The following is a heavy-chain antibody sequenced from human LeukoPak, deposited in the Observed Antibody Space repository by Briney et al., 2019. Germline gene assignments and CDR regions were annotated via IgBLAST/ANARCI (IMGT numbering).Heavy chain of an antibody. CDR2: INPNSGGT. J-gene: IGHJ4*02. CDR3: ARDLIVVVPAAILTY. CDR1: GYTFTGYY. Sequence: ASVKVSCKASGYTFTGYYMHWVRQAPGQGLEWMGWINPNSGGTNYAQKFQGRVTMTRDTSISTAYMELSRLRSDDTAVYYCARDLIVVVPAAILTYWGQGTLATVSS. D-gene: IGHD2-2*02. V-gene: IGHV1-2*02.